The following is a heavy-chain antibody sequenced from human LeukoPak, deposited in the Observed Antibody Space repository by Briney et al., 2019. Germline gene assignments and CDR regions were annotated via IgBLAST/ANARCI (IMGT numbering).Heavy chain of an antibody. CDR2: IKQEGGEK. V-gene: IGHV3-7*03. CDR3: VRDKIVGATKNDY. D-gene: IGHD1-26*01. J-gene: IGHJ4*02. Sequence: GGSLRLSCAASGSTFSNYWMSWVRQAPGKGPEWVANIKQEGGEKYYVDSVKGRFTISRDNAQNSLYLHMNSLRAEDTAVYYCVRDKIVGATKNDYWGQGILVTVSS. CDR1: GSTFSNYW.